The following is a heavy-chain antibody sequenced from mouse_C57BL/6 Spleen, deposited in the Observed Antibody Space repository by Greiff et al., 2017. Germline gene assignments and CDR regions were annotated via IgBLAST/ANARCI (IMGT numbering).Heavy chain of an antibody. Sequence: EVKVVESGGDLVKPGGSLKLSCAASGFTFSSYGMSWVRQTPDKRLEWVATISSGGSYTYYPDSVKGRFTISRDNAKNTLYLQMSSLKSEDTAMYYCARGDGSPYYFDYWGQGTTLTVSS. V-gene: IGHV5-6*01. J-gene: IGHJ2*01. CDR3: ARGDGSPYYFDY. D-gene: IGHD1-1*01. CDR1: GFTFSSYG. CDR2: ISSGGSYT.